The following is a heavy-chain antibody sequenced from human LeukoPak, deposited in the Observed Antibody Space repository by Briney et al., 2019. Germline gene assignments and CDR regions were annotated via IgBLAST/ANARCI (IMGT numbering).Heavy chain of an antibody. CDR1: GFTFSSYG. Sequence: GGSLRLSCAASGFTFSSYGMHWVRQAPGKGLEWVAFRRYDGSNKYYADSVKGRFTISRDNSKNTLYLQMNSLRAEDTAVYYCAKDNNLVVPAAIDAFDIWGQGTMVIVSS. CDR3: AKDNNLVVPAAIDAFDI. V-gene: IGHV3-30*02. J-gene: IGHJ3*02. CDR2: RRYDGSNK. D-gene: IGHD2-2*01.